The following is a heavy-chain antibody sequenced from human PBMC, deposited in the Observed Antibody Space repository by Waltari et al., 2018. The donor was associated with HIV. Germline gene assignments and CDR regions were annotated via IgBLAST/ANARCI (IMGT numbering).Heavy chain of an antibody. CDR2: IIPILGTA. J-gene: IGHJ5*02. Sequence: QVQLVQSGAEVKKPGSSVKVSCKASGGTFSSYAISWVRQAPGQGLEWMGVIIPILGTANYAQKFQGRVTITADESTSTAYMELSSLRSEDTAVYYCARGGPHNDYVWGSYRYTWFDPWGQGTLVTVSS. D-gene: IGHD3-16*02. V-gene: IGHV1-69*01. CDR1: GGTFSSYA. CDR3: ARGGPHNDYVWGSYRYTWFDP.